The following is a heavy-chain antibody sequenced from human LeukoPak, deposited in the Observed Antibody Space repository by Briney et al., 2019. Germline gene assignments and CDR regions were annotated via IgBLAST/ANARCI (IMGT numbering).Heavy chain of an antibody. CDR2: VYATGTT. J-gene: IGHJ4*02. D-gene: IGHD6-19*01. CDR3: ARVGSGGAWFDF. Sequence: SETLSLTCTVSSGSLTGYYWSWTRQPPGKGLEWIAYVYATGTTNYNPSLKTRATISMDTSKNQLSLTLTSVTAADTAVYYCARVGSGGAWFDFWGQGTLVSVSS. CDR1: SGSLTGYY. V-gene: IGHV4-59*01.